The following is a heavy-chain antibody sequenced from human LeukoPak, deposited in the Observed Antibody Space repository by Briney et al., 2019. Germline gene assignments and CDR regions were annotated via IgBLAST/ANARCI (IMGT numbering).Heavy chain of an antibody. CDR1: GGSISSSSYY. CDR2: IYYSGST. D-gene: IGHD2-15*01. J-gene: IGHJ4*02. Sequence: SETLSLTCAVSGGSISSSSYYWGWIRQPPGKGLEWIGSIYYSGSTYYNPSLKSRVTISVDTSKNQFSLKLSSVTAADTAVYYCARDRGYCSGGSCYPETFDYWGQGTLVTVSS. V-gene: IGHV4-39*02. CDR3: ARDRGYCSGGSCYPETFDY.